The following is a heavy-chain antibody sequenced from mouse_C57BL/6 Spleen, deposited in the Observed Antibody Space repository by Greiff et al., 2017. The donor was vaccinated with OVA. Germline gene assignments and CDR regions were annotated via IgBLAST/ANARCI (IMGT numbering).Heavy chain of an antibody. D-gene: IGHD2-3*01. CDR1: GFTFSDYY. CDR3: ARHDDYFDY. CDR2: ISNGGGST. V-gene: IGHV5-12*01. Sequence: EVKLMESGGGLVQPGGSLKLSCAASGFTFSDYYMYWVRQTPEKRLEWVAYISNGGGSTYYPDTVKGRFTISRDNAKNTLYLQMSRLKSEDTAMYYCARHDDYFDYWGQGTTLTVSS. J-gene: IGHJ2*01.